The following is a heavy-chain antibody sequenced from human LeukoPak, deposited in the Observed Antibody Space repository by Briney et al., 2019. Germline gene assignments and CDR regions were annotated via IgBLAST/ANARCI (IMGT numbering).Heavy chain of an antibody. V-gene: IGHV5-10-1*01. D-gene: IGHD4-17*01. CDR1: GYSFTSYW. CDR2: IDPSDSYT. J-gene: IGHJ5*02. Sequence: RGESLKISCKGSGYSFTSYWISWVRQMPGKGLEWMGRIDPSDSYTNYSPSFQGHVTISADKSISTAYLQWSSLKASDTAMYYCARHVIPTVTYNWFDPWDQGTLVTVSS. CDR3: ARHVIPTVTYNWFDP.